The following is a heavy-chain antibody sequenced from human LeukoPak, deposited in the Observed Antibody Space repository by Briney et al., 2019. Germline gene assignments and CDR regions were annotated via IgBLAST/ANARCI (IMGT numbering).Heavy chain of an antibody. CDR1: GYTFTGYY. CDR2: IDPNSGGT. D-gene: IGHD3-10*01. Sequence: ASVKVSCKASGYTFTGYYMHWVRQAPGQGLEWMGWIDPNSGGTNYAQKFQGRVTMTRDTSISTAYMELSRLRSDDTAVYYCARTVRRYGSGNPFGPWGQGTLVTVSS. CDR3: ARTVRRYGSGNPFGP. V-gene: IGHV1-2*02. J-gene: IGHJ5*02.